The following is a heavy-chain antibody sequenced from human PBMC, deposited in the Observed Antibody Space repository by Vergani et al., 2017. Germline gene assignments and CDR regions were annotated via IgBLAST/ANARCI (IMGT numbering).Heavy chain of an antibody. V-gene: IGHV4-30-4*08. CDR2: IYYSGST. CDR1: GGSISSGDYY. Sequence: QVQLQESGPGLVKPSQTLSLTRTVSGGSISSGDYYWNWIRQPPGKGLEWIGYIYYSGSTYYNPSLKSRVTISVDTSKNQFSLKLSSVTAADTAVYYCARGGYSYYDILSGYYKSPHFDYWGQGTLVTVSS. J-gene: IGHJ4*02. D-gene: IGHD3-9*01. CDR3: ARGGYSYYDILSGYYKSPHFDY.